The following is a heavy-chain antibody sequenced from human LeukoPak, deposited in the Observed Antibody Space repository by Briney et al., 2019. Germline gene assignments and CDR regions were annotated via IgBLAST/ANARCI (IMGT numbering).Heavy chain of an antibody. Sequence: GGSLRVSRVPSVFTLTDYSINWVRQAPGKGLEWVASISTVSTYTFYADSVKGRFSISRDNVRNLMYLQMSSRRAKDTAVYYCARDGSGFYLYNYMDVGGKGTTVTVSS. V-gene: IGHV3-21*06. J-gene: IGHJ6*03. CDR3: ARDGSGFYLYNYMDV. CDR1: VFTLTDYS. CDR2: ISTVSTYT. D-gene: IGHD6-25*01.